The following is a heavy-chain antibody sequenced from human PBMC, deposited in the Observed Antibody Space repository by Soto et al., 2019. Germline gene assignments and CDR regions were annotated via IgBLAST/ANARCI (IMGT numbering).Heavy chain of an antibody. V-gene: IGHV1-69*01. Sequence: QVQLVQSGAEVKKPGSSVKVSCKASGGTFSSYSINWVRQAPGQGLEWMGEIIPIFGTANYAQKFQGRVTITADEPTSTASMEPSSLRSEDTAVYYCARDGGRHSGGIDYWGQGTLVTVSS. D-gene: IGHD1-26*01. CDR2: IIPIFGTA. J-gene: IGHJ4*02. CDR1: GGTFSSYS. CDR3: ARDGGRHSGGIDY.